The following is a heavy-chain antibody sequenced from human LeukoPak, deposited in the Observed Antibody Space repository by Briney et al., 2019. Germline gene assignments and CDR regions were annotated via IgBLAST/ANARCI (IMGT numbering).Heavy chain of an antibody. J-gene: IGHJ5*02. CDR2: INPGGGST. Sequence: ASVKVSCKASGYTFTDYYMHWVRQAPGQGLEWMGIINPGGGSTSYAQKFQGRVTMTRDTSTSTVYMELGSLRSEDTAVYYCAREFDSTSGFDPWGQGTLVTVSS. CDR1: GYTFTDYY. V-gene: IGHV1-46*01. D-gene: IGHD6-13*01. CDR3: AREFDSTSGFDP.